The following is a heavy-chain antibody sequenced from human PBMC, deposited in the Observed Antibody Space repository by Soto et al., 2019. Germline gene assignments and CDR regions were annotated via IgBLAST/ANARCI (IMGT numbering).Heavy chain of an antibody. J-gene: IGHJ4*02. D-gene: IGHD3-3*01. CDR1: GFTFSSYW. Sequence: GGSLRLSCAASGFTFSSYWMSWVRQAPGKGLEWVANIKQDGSEKYYVDSVKGRFTISRDNAKNSLYLQMNSLRAEDTAVYYCARVYDFWSGYYDYWGQGTLVTVSS. V-gene: IGHV3-7*05. CDR2: IKQDGSEK. CDR3: ARVYDFWSGYYDY.